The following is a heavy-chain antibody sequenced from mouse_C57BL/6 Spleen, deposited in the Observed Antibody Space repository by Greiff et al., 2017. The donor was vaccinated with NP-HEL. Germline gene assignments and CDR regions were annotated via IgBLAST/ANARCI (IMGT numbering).Heavy chain of an antibody. D-gene: IGHD2-3*01. CDR3: TCVPIYDGIDHWYFDV. CDR1: GFNIKDYY. V-gene: IGHV14-1*01. J-gene: IGHJ1*03. Sequence: EVQLQQSGAELVRPGASVKLSCTASGFNIKDYYMHWVKQRPEQGLEWIGRIDPEDGDTEYAPKFQGKATMTADTSSNTAYLQLSSLTSEDTAVYYCTCVPIYDGIDHWYFDVWGTGTTVTVSS. CDR2: IDPEDGDT.